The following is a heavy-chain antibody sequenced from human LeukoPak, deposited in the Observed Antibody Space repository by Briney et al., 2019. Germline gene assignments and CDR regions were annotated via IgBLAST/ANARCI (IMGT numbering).Heavy chain of an antibody. Sequence: GRSRRLSCVASGFYFNAYLMSWVRQAPGKGLEWVANIKQDGSQKFYLDSVKGRFTISRDNAKNSLYLQMNSLRAEDTAVYYCARESSGGSCYDYWGQGTLVTVSS. CDR2: IKQDGSQK. D-gene: IGHD2-15*01. CDR1: GFYFNAYL. J-gene: IGHJ4*02. CDR3: ARESSGGSCYDY. V-gene: IGHV3-7*04.